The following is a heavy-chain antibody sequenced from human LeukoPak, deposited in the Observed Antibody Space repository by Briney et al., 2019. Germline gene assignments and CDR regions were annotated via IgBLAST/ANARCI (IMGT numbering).Heavy chain of an antibody. D-gene: IGHD3-10*01. CDR2: IYYSGST. V-gene: IGHV4-31*03. J-gene: IGHJ3*02. CDR1: GGSISGGGYY. Sequence: PSETLSLTCTVSGGSISGGGYYWSWIRQHPGKGLEWIGYIYYSGSTYYNPSLKSRVTISVDTSKNQFSLKLSSVTAADTAVYYCARDQSDPLGGDAFDIWGQGTMVTVSS. CDR3: ARDQSDPLGGDAFDI.